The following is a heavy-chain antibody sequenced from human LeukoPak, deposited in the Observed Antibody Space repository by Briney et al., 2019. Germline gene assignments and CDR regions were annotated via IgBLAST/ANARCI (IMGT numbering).Heavy chain of an antibody. V-gene: IGHV4-59*01. CDR3: ARHGIAVAGNAFDI. J-gene: IGHJ3*02. CDR1: GGSISSYY. Sequence: SETLSLTCTVSGGSISSYYWSWIRQPPGKGLEWIGYIYYSGSTNYNPSLKSRVTISVDTSKNQFSLKLSSVTAADTAVYYCARHGIAVAGNAFDIWGQGTMVTVSS. CDR2: IYYSGST. D-gene: IGHD6-19*01.